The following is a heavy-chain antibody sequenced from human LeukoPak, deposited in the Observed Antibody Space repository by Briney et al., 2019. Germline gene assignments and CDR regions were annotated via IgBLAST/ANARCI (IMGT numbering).Heavy chain of an antibody. V-gene: IGHV4-4*02. CDR2: IYHSGST. Sequence: SETLSLTCAVSGGSISSSNWWSLVRQPPGEGLEWIGEIYHSGSTNYNPSLNSPVTKSVDKSKNQFYLKLSYVTAADSAVYYCARDYHPSGFDYWGQGTLVTVSS. CDR1: GGSISSSNW. CDR3: ARDYHPSGFDY. J-gene: IGHJ4*02. D-gene: IGHD2-2*01.